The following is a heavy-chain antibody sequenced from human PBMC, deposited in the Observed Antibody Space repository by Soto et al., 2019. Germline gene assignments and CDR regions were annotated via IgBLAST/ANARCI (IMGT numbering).Heavy chain of an antibody. CDR3: AKGNSSWLVRSGAIRPGYGVGSPDI. Sequence: PGGSLRLSCAASGFTCDDYAMHWVRQAPGKGLEWVSGISWNSGSIGYADSVKGRFTISRDNAKNSLYLQMNSLRAEDTALYYCAKGNSSWLVRSGAIRPGYGVGSPDIWGQGTMVTVSS. D-gene: IGHD6-19*01. J-gene: IGHJ3*02. CDR1: GFTCDDYA. V-gene: IGHV3-9*01. CDR2: ISWNSGSI.